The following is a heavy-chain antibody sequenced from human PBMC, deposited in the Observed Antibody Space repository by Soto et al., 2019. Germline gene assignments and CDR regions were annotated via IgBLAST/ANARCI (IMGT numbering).Heavy chain of an antibody. CDR3: ARDLGGSSSYLGY. Sequence: GASVKVSCKASGYTFTGRYIHWVRQAPGQGLEWMGWINPASGGATYAQKFQGGVSLTRDTSNSIAYMELSSLRSDDTAVYFCARDLGGSSSYLGYWGQGTPVTVSS. J-gene: IGHJ4*02. V-gene: IGHV1-2*02. CDR2: INPASGGA. D-gene: IGHD6-6*01. CDR1: GYTFTGRY.